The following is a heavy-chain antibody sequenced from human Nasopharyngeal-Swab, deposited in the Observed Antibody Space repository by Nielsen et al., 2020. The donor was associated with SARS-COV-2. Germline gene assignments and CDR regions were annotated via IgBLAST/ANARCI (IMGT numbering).Heavy chain of an antibody. V-gene: IGHV1-24*01. J-gene: IGHJ5*02. D-gene: IGHD6-19*01. Sequence: ASVKVSCKVSGYTLTELSMHWVRQAPGKGLEWMGGFDPEDGETIYAQKFQGRVTMTEDTSTDTAYMELSSLRSEDTAVYYCATGPAVAGTSNWFDPWGQGTLVTVPS. CDR2: FDPEDGET. CDR3: ATGPAVAGTSNWFDP. CDR1: GYTLTELS.